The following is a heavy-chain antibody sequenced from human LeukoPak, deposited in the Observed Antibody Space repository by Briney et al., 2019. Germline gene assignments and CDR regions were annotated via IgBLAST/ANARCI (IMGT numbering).Heavy chain of an antibody. CDR2: IYYSGST. D-gene: IGHD6-25*01. Sequence: SETLSLTCTVSGGSISSSSYYWGWIRQPPGKGLEWIGSIYYSGSTYYNPSLKSRVTISVDTSKNQFSLKLSSVTAADTAVYYCARLRPPGGPPNYWGQGTLVTVPS. V-gene: IGHV4-39*01. CDR3: ARLRPPGGPPNY. J-gene: IGHJ4*02. CDR1: GGSISSSSYY.